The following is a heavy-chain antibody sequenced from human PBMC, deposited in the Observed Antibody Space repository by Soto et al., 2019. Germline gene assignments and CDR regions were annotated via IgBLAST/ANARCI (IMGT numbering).Heavy chain of an antibody. J-gene: IGHJ3*02. CDR1: GFTFSNAW. D-gene: IGHD5-18*01. CDR2: IKSKTDGGTT. CDR3: TTDPDTAMVNRAFDI. Sequence: PGGSLRLSCAASGFTFSNAWMNWVRQAPGKGLEWVGRIKSKTDGGTTDYAAPVKGRFTISRDDSKNTLYLQMNSLKTEDTAVYYCTTDPDTAMVNRAFDIWGQGTMVTVSS. V-gene: IGHV3-15*07.